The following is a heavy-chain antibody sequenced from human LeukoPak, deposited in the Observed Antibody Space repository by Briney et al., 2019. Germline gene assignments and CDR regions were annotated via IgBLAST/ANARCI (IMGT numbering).Heavy chain of an antibody. D-gene: IGHD2-2*01. V-gene: IGHV4-59*04. CDR1: GGSISSYY. Sequence: EPSETLSLTCTVSGGSISSYYWSWIRQPPGKGLEWIGSINYSGSTYYKSSLKSRVTMSVDTSRNQFSLRLSSVTAADTAVYYCARHTYYCSSTSCYPSEIDYWGQGTLVTVSS. CDR3: ARHTYYCSSTSCYPSEIDY. CDR2: INYSGST. J-gene: IGHJ4*02.